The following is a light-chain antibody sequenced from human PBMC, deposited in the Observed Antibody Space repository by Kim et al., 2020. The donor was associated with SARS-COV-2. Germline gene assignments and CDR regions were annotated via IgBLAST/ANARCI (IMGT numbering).Light chain of an antibody. CDR2: DVS. V-gene: IGLV2-14*03. Sequence: GQSITISCTGTSSDVGSYNHVSWHQQHPGKAPKVMIYDVSNRPSGVSNRFSGSKSGNTASLTISGLQAEDGADYYCASYTSSTTVAFGGGTQLNVL. J-gene: IGLJ2*01. CDR3: ASYTSSTTVA. CDR1: SSDVGSYNH.